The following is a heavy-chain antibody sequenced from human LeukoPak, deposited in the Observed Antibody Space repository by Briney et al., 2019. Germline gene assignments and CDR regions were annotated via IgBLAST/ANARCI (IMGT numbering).Heavy chain of an antibody. CDR2: IYTSGST. J-gene: IGHJ6*02. D-gene: IGHD4-17*01. Sequence: SETLSLTCTVSGGSISSYYWSWIRQPAGKGLEWIGRIYTSGSTNYNPSLKSRVTISVDTSKNQFSLKLSSVTAADTAVYYCARHGSDYGDFYYYYGMDVWGQGTTVTVSS. V-gene: IGHV4-4*07. CDR1: GGSISSYY. CDR3: ARHGSDYGDFYYYYGMDV.